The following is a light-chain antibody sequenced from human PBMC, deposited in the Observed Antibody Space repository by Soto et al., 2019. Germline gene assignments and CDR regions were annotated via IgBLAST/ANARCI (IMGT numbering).Light chain of an antibody. CDR3: QQYGSSIRT. Sequence: EIVLTQSPGTLSLSPGERATLSCRASQSISSSYLAWYQQKPGQTPRLLIYGVSTRATGIPDRFSGSGSGTDFTLTISRLEPEDFAVYYCQQYGSSIRTFGQGTKVEIK. CDR2: GVS. V-gene: IGKV3-20*01. J-gene: IGKJ1*01. CDR1: QSISSSY.